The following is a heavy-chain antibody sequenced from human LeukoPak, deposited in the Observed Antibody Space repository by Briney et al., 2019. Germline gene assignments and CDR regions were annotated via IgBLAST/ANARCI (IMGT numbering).Heavy chain of an antibody. J-gene: IGHJ4*02. CDR2: VSGSGRST. D-gene: IGHD3-3*01. CDR3: AKEYYDFWSAPKPGDY. CDR1: GFTFSSYA. Sequence: GGSLRLSCAASGFTFSSYALSWVRQAPGKGLEWVSAVSGSGRSTFYADSVKGRFTISRDNSKNTLYLQMNSLRAEDTAVYYCAKEYYDFWSAPKPGDYWGQGTLVTVSS. V-gene: IGHV3-23*01.